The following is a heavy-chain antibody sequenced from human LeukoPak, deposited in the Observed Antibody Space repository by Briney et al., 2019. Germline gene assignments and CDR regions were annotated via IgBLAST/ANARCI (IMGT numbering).Heavy chain of an antibody. V-gene: IGHV3-30*03. CDR3: ATRDSYGDY. D-gene: IGHD5-18*01. CDR2: ISYDGSNK. Sequence: PGGSLRLSCAASGFTFSSYGMHWVRQAPGKGLEWVAVISYDGSNKYYADSVKGRFTISRDNSKNTLYLQMNSLRAEDTAVYYCATRDSYGDYWGQGTLVTVSS. J-gene: IGHJ4*02. CDR1: GFTFSSYG.